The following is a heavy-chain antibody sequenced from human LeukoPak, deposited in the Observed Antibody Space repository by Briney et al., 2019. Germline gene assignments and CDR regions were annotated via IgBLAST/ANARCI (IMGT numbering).Heavy chain of an antibody. J-gene: IGHJ4*02. Sequence: SETLSLTCSVSGGSITSSNYYWGWIRQPPGKGLEWIGSFYYSGSTNYNPSLKSRVTISVDTSKNQFSLKLSSVTAADTAVYYCVYYYGSGSVEYWGQGTLVTVPS. CDR1: GGSITSSNYY. CDR2: FYYSGST. V-gene: IGHV4-39*01. D-gene: IGHD3-10*01. CDR3: VYYYGSGSVEY.